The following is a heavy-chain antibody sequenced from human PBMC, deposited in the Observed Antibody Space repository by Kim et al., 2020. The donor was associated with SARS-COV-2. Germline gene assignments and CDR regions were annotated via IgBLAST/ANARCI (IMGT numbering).Heavy chain of an antibody. J-gene: IGHJ4*02. CDR3: ARGGDILTGYFDY. V-gene: IGHV3-21*01. CDR1: GFTFSSYS. D-gene: IGHD3-9*01. Sequence: GGSLRLSCAASGFTFSSYSMNWVRQAPGKGLEWVSSISSSSSYIYYADSVKGRFTISRDNAKNSLYLQMNSLRAEDTAVYYCARGGDILTGYFDYWGQGTLVTVSS. CDR2: ISSSSSYI.